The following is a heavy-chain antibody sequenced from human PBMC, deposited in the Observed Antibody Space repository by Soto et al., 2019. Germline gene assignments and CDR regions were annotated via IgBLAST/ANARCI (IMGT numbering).Heavy chain of an antibody. J-gene: IGHJ4*02. CDR1: GYTFSSYH. V-gene: IGHV1-18*01. Sequence: QLPLVQSGAEVKKPGASVKVSCKASGYTFSSYHITWVRQAPGQGLEWMGWISADNGNTKYAQNLQGGVTMTTDPSTSTADSERRSLRSADAAVDYCARGRPPVDYWGQGTLVTVSS. CDR2: ISADNGNT. CDR3: ARGRPPVDY.